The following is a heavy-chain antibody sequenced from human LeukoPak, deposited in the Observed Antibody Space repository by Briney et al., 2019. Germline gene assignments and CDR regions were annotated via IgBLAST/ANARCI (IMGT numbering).Heavy chain of an antibody. D-gene: IGHD3-22*01. CDR1: GFTFSSYG. CDR3: AKDRSDSSGYPLDY. Sequence: GGSLRLSCAASGFTFSSYGIHWVRQAPGKGLEWVAVIWYDGSNKYYADSVKGRFTISRDNSKNTLYLQMNSLRAEDTAVYYCAKDRSDSSGYPLDYWGQGTLVTVSS. V-gene: IGHV3-33*06. J-gene: IGHJ4*02. CDR2: IWYDGSNK.